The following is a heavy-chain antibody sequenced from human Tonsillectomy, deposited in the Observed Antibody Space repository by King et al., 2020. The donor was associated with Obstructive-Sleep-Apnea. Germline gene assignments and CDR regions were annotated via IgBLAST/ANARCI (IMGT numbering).Heavy chain of an antibody. CDR3: AKEGPIAVAPSFYYGMDV. CDR2: VGGSGIGGST. Sequence: VQLVESGGGLVQPGGSLRLSCAASGFTFSSFAMTWVRQAPGKGLEWVSTVGGSGIGGSTHYPDSVKGRFTISRDDSKNSLFLQMSSLRVDDTAVYYCAKEGPIAVAPSFYYGMDVWGQGTTVTVSS. J-gene: IGHJ6*02. CDR1: GFTFSSFA. D-gene: IGHD6-19*01. V-gene: IGHV3-23*04.